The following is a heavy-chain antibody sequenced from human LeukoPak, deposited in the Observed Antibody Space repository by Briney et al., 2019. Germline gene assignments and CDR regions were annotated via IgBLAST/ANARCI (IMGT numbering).Heavy chain of an antibody. V-gene: IGHV3-64*01. CDR3: AIYSEIAVGGAFDI. CDR1: GFTFSSYA. Sequence: PGGSLRLSCAASGFTFSSYAMHWVRQAPGKGLEYVSAISSNGGSTYYANSVKGRFTISRDNSKNTLYLQMGSLRAEDMAVYYCAIYSEIAVGGAFDIWGQGTMVTVSS. CDR2: ISSNGGST. J-gene: IGHJ3*02. D-gene: IGHD6-19*01.